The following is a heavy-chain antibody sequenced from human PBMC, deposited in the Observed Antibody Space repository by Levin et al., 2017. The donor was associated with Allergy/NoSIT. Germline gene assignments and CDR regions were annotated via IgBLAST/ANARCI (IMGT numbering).Heavy chain of an antibody. D-gene: IGHD6-19*01. CDR3: ARVEVAGQTYFDY. CDR1: GFTFSDYY. V-gene: IGHV3-11*05. J-gene: IGHJ4*02. Sequence: GESLKISCAASGFTFSDYYMSWIRQAPGKGLEWVSYISSSSTYTNYADSVKGRFTISRDNAKNSLYLQMSSLRAEDTAVYYCARVEVAGQTYFDYWGQGTLVTVSS. CDR2: ISSSSTYT.